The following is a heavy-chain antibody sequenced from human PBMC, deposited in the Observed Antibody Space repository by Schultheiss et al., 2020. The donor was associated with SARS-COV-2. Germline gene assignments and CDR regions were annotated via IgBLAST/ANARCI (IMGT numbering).Heavy chain of an antibody. J-gene: IGHJ6*03. CDR1: GGSISSYY. Sequence: SQTLSLTCAVSGGSISSYYWSWIRQPPGKGLEWIGYIYYSGNTNYNPSLKSRVTISVDTSKNQFSLKLSSVTAADTAVYYCARVAYPYHYMDVWGKGTTVTVSS. CDR2: IYYSGNT. V-gene: IGHV4-59*01. CDR3: ARVAYPYHYMDV.